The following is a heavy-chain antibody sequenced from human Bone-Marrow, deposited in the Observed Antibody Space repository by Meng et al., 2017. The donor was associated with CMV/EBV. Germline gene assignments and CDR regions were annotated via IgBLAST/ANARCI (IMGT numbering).Heavy chain of an antibody. V-gene: IGHV3-73*01. CDR3: AKGSRPTVVTPKAFYYGMDV. J-gene: IGHJ6*02. CDR2: IRSKANSYAT. Sequence: GESLKISCAASGFTFSGSAMHWVRQASGKGLEWVGRIRSKANSYATAYAASVKGRFTISRDDSKNTAYLQMNSLKTEDTAVYYCAKGSRPTVVTPKAFYYGMDVWGQGTTVTVSS. D-gene: IGHD4-23*01. CDR1: GFTFSGSA.